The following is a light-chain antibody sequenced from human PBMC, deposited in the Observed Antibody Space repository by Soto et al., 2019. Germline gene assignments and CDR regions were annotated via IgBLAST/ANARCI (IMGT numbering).Light chain of an antibody. Sequence: QSVLTQPTSASGTPGQRVTISCSGSGSSIGTNTVNWYRQLPGTAPKLLIYGNNQRPSGVPDRFAGSKSGTSASLAISGLQSEDEGDYYCAAWDGSLNNVLFGGGTQLAVL. V-gene: IGLV1-44*01. CDR1: GSSIGTNT. J-gene: IGLJ2*01. CDR3: AAWDGSLNNVL. CDR2: GNN.